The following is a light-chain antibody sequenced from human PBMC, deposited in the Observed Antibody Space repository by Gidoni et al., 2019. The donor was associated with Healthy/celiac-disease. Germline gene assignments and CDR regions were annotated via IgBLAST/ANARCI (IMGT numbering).Light chain of an antibody. Sequence: DIVMPQSPLSLPLTPGAPASISCRSSQSLLHSNGYNYLDWYLQKPGQSPQLLIYLGSNRASGVPDRFSGSGSGTDFTLKISRVEAEDVGVYYCMQALQTRYTFGQGTKLEIK. CDR2: LGS. J-gene: IGKJ2*01. V-gene: IGKV2-28*01. CDR1: QSLLHSNGYNY. CDR3: MQALQTRYT.